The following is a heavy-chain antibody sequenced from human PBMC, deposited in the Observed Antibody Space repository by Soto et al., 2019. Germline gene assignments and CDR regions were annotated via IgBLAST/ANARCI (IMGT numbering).Heavy chain of an antibody. CDR2: IYGSGST. V-gene: IGHV4-4*07. CDR1: GDSITNYY. Sequence: QVQLQESGPGLVKPSETLSLTCNVSGDSITNYYWTWIRQPAGKGLEWIGRIYGSGSTAYSPSLKSRLTMSVDTSKNQFSLKLTSVTAADTAVYYCVRVGAVYANGGFFDHWGQGALVTVSA. D-gene: IGHD2-8*01. J-gene: IGHJ4*02. CDR3: VRVGAVYANGGFFDH.